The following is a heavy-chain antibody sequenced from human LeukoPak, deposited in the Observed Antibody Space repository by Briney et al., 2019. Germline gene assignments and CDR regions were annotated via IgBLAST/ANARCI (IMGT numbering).Heavy chain of an antibody. CDR3: ARAGSGYDYPYYFDY. CDR1: GGSISSYY. J-gene: IGHJ4*02. Sequence: PSETLSLTCTVSGGSISSYYWSWIRQPPGKGLEWIGYIYYGGSTNYNPSLKSRVTISVDTSKNQFSLKLSSVTAADTAVYYCARAGSGYDYPYYFDYWGQGTLVTVSS. CDR2: IYYGGST. V-gene: IGHV4-59*01. D-gene: IGHD5-12*01.